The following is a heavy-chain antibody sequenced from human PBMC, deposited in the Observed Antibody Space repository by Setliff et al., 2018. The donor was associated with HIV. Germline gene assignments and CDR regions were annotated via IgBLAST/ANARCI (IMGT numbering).Heavy chain of an antibody. CDR1: GGSISSSHKC. Sequence: PSETLSLTCTVSGGSISSSHKCWGWIRQPPGKGLEWFGSVIYGWDTCYNPSLKSRVNISVDPSNNQVSMNLLPVTASATAVYYCARPSSGRGGGAWFDPWGQGTLVTVSS. CDR2: VIYGWDT. J-gene: IGHJ5*02. D-gene: IGHD6-19*01. CDR3: ARPSSGRGGGAWFDP. V-gene: IGHV4-39*01.